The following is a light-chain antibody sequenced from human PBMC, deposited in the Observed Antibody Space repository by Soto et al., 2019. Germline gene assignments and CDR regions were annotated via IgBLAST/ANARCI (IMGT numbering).Light chain of an antibody. CDR1: QTISSY. V-gene: IGKV1-39*01. Sequence: DIQLTQSPSSLSASVGDRVTITCRASQTISSYLNWYQEKPGKAPKLLIYAASRLQSGVPSRFSGSGSGTDFTLTISSLQPEDFATYYCQQSYSIPITFGQGTRLGI. J-gene: IGKJ5*01. CDR3: QQSYSIPIT. CDR2: AAS.